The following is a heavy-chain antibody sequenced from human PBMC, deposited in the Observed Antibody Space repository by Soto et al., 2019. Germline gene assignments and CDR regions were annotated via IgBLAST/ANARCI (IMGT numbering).Heavy chain of an antibody. J-gene: IGHJ5*02. V-gene: IGHV1-69*13. D-gene: IGHD2-8*01. CDR1: VGTFSSYA. Sequence: SVKVSCRASVGTFSSYAISWVRQAPGQGLEWMGGIIPIFGTANYAQKFQGRVTITADESTSTAYMELSSLRSEDTAVYYCARVLLVPLTYNSFDPWGQGILVTVSS. CDR2: IIPIFGTA. CDR3: ARVLLVPLTYNSFDP.